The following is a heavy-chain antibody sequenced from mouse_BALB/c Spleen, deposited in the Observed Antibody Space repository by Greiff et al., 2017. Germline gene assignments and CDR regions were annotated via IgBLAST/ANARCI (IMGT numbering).Heavy chain of an antibody. Sequence: QVQLQQSGAELARPGASVKLSCKASGYTFTDYYINWVKQRTGQGLEWIGEIYPGSGNTYYNEKFKGKATLTADKSSSTAYMQLSSLTSEDSAVYFCALTTASYYFDYWGQGTTLTVSS. CDR1: GYTFTDYY. CDR3: ALTTASYYFDY. J-gene: IGHJ2*01. D-gene: IGHD1-2*01. V-gene: IGHV1-77*01. CDR2: IYPGSGNT.